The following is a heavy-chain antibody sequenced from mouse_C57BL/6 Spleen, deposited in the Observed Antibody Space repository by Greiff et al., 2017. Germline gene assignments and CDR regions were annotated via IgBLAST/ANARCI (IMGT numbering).Heavy chain of an antibody. V-gene: IGHV1-64*01. D-gene: IGHD4-1*01. Sequence: QVQLKQPGAELVKPGASVKLSCKASGYTFTSYWMHWVKQRPGQGLEWIGMIHPNSGSTNYNEKFKSKATLTVDKSSSTAYMQLSSLTSEDSAVYYCARSTGTRAWFAYWGQGTLVTVSA. J-gene: IGHJ3*01. CDR2: IHPNSGST. CDR1: GYTFTSYW. CDR3: ARSTGTRAWFAY.